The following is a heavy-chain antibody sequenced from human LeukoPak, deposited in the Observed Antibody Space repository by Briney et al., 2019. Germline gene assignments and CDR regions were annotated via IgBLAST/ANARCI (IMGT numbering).Heavy chain of an antibody. CDR3: ARHESYGDANWFDP. D-gene: IGHD4-17*01. CDR2: IYYNGVT. J-gene: IGHJ5*02. Sequence: SETLSLACTVSGGSITSYYCSWIRQSPGKGLEWVGHIYYNGVTNYNPSLRSRVTMSVDTSKNQFSLKLSSVIAADTAVYYCARHESYGDANWFDPWGQGTLVSVSS. V-gene: IGHV4-59*08. CDR1: GGSITSYY.